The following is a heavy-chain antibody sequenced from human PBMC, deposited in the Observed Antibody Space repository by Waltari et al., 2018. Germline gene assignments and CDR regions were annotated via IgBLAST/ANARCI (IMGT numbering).Heavy chain of an antibody. CDR1: EVTVSTYW. CDR2: INYVGSDK. Sequence: EVQLVEWGGGLLQPGGSMRLSCVVAEVTVSTYWMTWVRQAPGRGLEFVANINYVGSDKHYVNSMKGRFTISRDNARNSLYLQMNSLRAEDTAVYYCATYRGLGYWGQGTLVTVSS. J-gene: IGHJ4*02. V-gene: IGHV3-7*03. D-gene: IGHD5-18*01. CDR3: ATYRGLGY.